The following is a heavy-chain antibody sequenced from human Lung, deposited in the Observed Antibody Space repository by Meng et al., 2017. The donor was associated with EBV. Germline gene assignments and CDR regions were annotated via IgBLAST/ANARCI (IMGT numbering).Heavy chain of an antibody. D-gene: IGHD2/OR15-2a*01. CDR2: LIPVLNKA. CDR1: GGSFSTYT. J-gene: IGHJ4*02. CDR3: ARGRGNQPLFDF. V-gene: IGHV1-69*10. Sequence: QVQLVQSGAEVKKPRSSVKVACKTSGGSFSTYTFSWVRQAPGQGLEWMGGLIPVLNKAKSAPRFQDRVTFTADETTTTAYMELSSLTFEDTAVYFCARGRGNQPLFDFWGQGTLVTVSS.